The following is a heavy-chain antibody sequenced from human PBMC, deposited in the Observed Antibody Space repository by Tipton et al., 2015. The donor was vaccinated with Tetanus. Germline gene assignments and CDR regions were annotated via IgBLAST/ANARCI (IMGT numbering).Heavy chain of an antibody. J-gene: IGHJ4*02. V-gene: IGHV1-18*01. CDR3: ARARWQSGGPYYFDY. Sequence: QSGPEVKKPGASVKVSCKASGYSFTNYGFSWVRQAPGQGLEWMGWISAYSGNTKYPQKLQGRVTMTTDTSTSTAYMELRSLRSDDTAVYYCARARWQSGGPYYFDYWGQGIMVTVSS. D-gene: IGHD1-26*01. CDR2: ISAYSGNT. CDR1: GYSFTNYG.